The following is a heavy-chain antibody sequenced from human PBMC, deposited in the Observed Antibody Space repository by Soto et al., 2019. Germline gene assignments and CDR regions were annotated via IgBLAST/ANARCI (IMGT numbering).Heavy chain of an antibody. CDR2: INAGNGNT. J-gene: IGHJ4*02. Sequence: ASVKVSCKASGYTFTSYAMHWVRQAPGQRLEWMGWINAGNGNTKYSQKLQGRVNINRETSASTAYMELSSLRSEDTAVYYCARGSGYYYWDDYWGQGTLVTVSS. V-gene: IGHV1-3*01. CDR3: ARGSGYYYWDDY. D-gene: IGHD3-22*01. CDR1: GYTFTSYA.